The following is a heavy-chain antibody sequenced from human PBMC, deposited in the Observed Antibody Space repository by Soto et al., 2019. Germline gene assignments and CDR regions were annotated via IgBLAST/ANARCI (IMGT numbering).Heavy chain of an antibody. CDR2: MSPDTGHT. Sequence: GASVKVSCKTSGYTFSTYDINWVRQATGQGLEWMGWMSPDTGHTGYAQSFQGRVTMTWNISISTAYMELTSLRAEDTAVYYCAKEHHYSSSWSEFDYWGQGTLVTVSS. CDR3: AKEHHYSSSWSEFDY. V-gene: IGHV1-8*01. CDR1: GYTFSTYD. J-gene: IGHJ4*02. D-gene: IGHD6-13*01.